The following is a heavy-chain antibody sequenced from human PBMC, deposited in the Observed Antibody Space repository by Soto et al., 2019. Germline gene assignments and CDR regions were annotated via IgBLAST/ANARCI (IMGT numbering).Heavy chain of an antibody. CDR2: LGGNGFTT. J-gene: IGHJ6*03. CDR3: AKALRPSLNFFYSMDV. V-gene: IGHV3-23*01. Sequence: EVQLLESGGGLVQPGGSLRLSCVVSGFTFGSYAMSWVRQAPEKGPEWVAILGGNGFTTYYADSVKGRFTISGDKSKSTLFLQMNSLRADDTGVYYCAKALRPSLNFFYSMDVWGRGNSVTVSS. D-gene: IGHD2-2*01. CDR1: GFTFGSYA.